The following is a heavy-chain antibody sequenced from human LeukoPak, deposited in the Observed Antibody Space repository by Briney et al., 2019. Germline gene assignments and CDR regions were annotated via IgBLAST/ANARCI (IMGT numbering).Heavy chain of an antibody. CDR1: GFTFSSYE. CDR3: ARGSGSLDY. Sequence: GGSLRLSCAASGFTFSSYEMNWVRQAPGKGLEWVSYISSSGSTIYYADSVKGRFTISRDNAKNSLYLQMNTLRAEDTAIYYCARGSGSLDYWGQGTLVTVSS. J-gene: IGHJ4*02. D-gene: IGHD1-1*01. CDR2: ISSSGSTI. V-gene: IGHV3-48*03.